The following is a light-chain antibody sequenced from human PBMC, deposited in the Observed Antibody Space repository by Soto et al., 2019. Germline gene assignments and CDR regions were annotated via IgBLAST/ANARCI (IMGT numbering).Light chain of an antibody. CDR1: QSVSSN. V-gene: IGKV3-15*01. CDR3: QQYNNWPL. Sequence: EIVMTQSPATLFVSPGERATLSCRASQSVSSNLAWYQQKPGQAPRLLIYGASTRATGIPARFSGSGSGTEFTLTISSLQSEDFAVYYCQQYNNWPLFGQGTKVEIK. J-gene: IGKJ1*01. CDR2: GAS.